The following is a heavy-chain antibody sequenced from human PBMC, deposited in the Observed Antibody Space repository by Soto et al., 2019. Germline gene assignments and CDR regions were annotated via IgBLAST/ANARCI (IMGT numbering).Heavy chain of an antibody. Sequence: GASVKVSCKASGGTFSSYAISWVRQAPGQGLEWMGGIIPIFGTANYAQKFQGRVTITADESTSTAYMELSSLRSEDTAVYYCARERGGVYSYGPEGRWKHDPWGQGTLVTVSS. CDR1: GGTFSSYA. CDR3: ARERGGVYSYGPEGRWKHDP. J-gene: IGHJ5*02. D-gene: IGHD5-18*01. V-gene: IGHV1-69*13. CDR2: IIPIFGTA.